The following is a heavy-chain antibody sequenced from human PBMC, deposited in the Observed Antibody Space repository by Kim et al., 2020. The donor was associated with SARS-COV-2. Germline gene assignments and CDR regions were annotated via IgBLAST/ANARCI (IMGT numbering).Heavy chain of an antibody. J-gene: IGHJ4*02. CDR3: ARGPRGYNFDY. D-gene: IGHD6-25*01. CDR2: T. Sequence: TNYAQKFQGWVTMTRDTSISTAYMELSRLRSDDTAVYYCARGPRGYNFDYWGQGTLVTVSS. V-gene: IGHV1-2*04.